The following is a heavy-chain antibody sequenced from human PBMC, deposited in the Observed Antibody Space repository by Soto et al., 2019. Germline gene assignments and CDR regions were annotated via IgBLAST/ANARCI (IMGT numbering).Heavy chain of an antibody. CDR3: AKEGQWLVSKYYFDY. J-gene: IGHJ4*02. D-gene: IGHD6-19*01. CDR2: ISGSGGST. V-gene: IGHV3-23*01. Sequence: EVQLLESGGGLVQPGGSLRLSCAASGFTFSSYAMSWVRQAPGKGLELVSAISGSGGSTYYADSVKGRFTIARDNSKNTLYLQMNSLRAEDTAVYYCAKEGQWLVSKYYFDYWRQGTLVTVSS. CDR1: GFTFSSYA.